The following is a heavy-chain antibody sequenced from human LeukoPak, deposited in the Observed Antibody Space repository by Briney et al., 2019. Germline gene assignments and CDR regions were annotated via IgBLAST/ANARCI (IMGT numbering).Heavy chain of an antibody. D-gene: IGHD6-13*01. V-gene: IGHV4-61*02. J-gene: IGHJ1*01. Sequence: QTSETLSLTCTVSGGSISSGSYYWSWIRQPAGKGLEWIGRIYTSGSTNYNPSLKSRVTISVDTSKNQFSLKLSSVTAADTAVYYCARDASIAAAGTDEYFQHWGQGTLVTVSS. CDR2: IYTSGST. CDR3: ARDASIAAAGTDEYFQH. CDR1: GGSISSGSYY.